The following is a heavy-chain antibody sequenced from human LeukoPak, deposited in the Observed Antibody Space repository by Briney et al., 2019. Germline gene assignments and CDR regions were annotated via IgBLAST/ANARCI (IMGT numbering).Heavy chain of an antibody. V-gene: IGHV3-23*01. CDR2: ISGSGGST. D-gene: IGHD3-22*01. CDR3: AKDEWDYYDSSGYDWYFQH. J-gene: IGHJ1*01. CDR1: GFTFSSYA. Sequence: GGSLRLFCAASGFTFSSYAMSWVRQAPGKGLEWVSAISGSGGSTYYADSVKGRFTISRDNSKNTLYLQMNSLRAEDTAVYYCAKDEWDYYDSSGYDWYFQHWGQGTLVTVSS.